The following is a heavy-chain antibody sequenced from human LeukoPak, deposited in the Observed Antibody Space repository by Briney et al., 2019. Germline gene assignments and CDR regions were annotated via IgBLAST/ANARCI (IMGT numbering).Heavy chain of an antibody. D-gene: IGHD4-11*01. CDR3: AKDHEYSNYNWFDP. CDR1: GFTFSSYG. Sequence: PGGSLRLSCAASGFTFSSYGMHWVRQAPGKGLEWVAFIRYDGSNKYYADSVKGRFTISRDNSKNTLYLQMNSLRAEDTAVYYCAKDHEYSNYNWFDPWGQGTLVTVSS. J-gene: IGHJ5*02. V-gene: IGHV3-30*02. CDR2: IRYDGSNK.